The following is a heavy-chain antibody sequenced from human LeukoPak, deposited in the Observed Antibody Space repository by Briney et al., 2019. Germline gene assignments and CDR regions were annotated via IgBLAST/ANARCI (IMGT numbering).Heavy chain of an antibody. Sequence: PSETLSLTCTVSGGSISSSSYYWGWIRQPPGKGLEWIGSIYYSGSTYYNPSLKSRVTISVDTSKNQFSLKLSSVTAADTAVYYCARELSGPHAFDIWGQGTMVTVSS. D-gene: IGHD3-3*01. CDR3: ARELSGPHAFDI. V-gene: IGHV4-39*07. CDR2: IYYSGST. J-gene: IGHJ3*02. CDR1: GGSISSSSYY.